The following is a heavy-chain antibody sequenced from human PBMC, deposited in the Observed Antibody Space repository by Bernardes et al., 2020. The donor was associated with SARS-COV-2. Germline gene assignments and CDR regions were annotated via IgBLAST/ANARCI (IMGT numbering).Heavy chain of an antibody. CDR1: GFSFTNFW. CDR3: AKHGSSAYLNWFDP. Sequence: GEPLKISCKGSGFSFTNFWISWVRQMPGKGLEWMGRIDPSDSYTNYSPSFQGHVTISADRSISTAYLQWSSLKASDTAIYYRAKHGSSAYLNWFDPWGQGTLVTVSS. V-gene: IGHV5-10-1*01. CDR2: IDPSDSYT. J-gene: IGHJ5*02. D-gene: IGHD3-22*01.